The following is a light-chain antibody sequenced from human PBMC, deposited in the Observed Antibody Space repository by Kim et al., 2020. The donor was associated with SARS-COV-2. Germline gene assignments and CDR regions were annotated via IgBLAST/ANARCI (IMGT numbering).Light chain of an antibody. J-gene: IGLJ2*01. CDR1: RSNIGNNY. V-gene: IGLV1-51*01. CDR2: DNN. CDR3: ATWHSSLSAVV. Sequence: GQKVNISCSGSRSNIGNNYVSWYQQFPGTAPKLLIYDNNKRPSGIPDRFSGSKSGTSATLGITGLQTGDEADYYCATWHSSLSAVVFGGGTQLTVL.